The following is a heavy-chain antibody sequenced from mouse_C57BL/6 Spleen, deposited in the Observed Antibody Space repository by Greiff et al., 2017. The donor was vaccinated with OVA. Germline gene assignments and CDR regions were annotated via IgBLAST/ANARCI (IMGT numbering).Heavy chain of an antibody. D-gene: IGHD3-2*02. J-gene: IGHJ2*01. CDR3: ARERTAQSYYFDY. CDR1: GYTFTNYW. V-gene: IGHV1-63*01. CDR2: IYPGGGYT. Sequence: QVHVKQSGAELVRPGTSVKMSCKASGYTFTNYWIGWAKQRPGHGLEWIGDIYPGGGYTNYNEKFKGKATLTADKSSSTAYMQFSSLTSEDSAIDYCARERTAQSYYFDYWGQGTTLTVSS.